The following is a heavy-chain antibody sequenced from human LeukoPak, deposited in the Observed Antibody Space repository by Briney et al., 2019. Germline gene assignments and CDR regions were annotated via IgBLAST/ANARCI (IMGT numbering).Heavy chain of an antibody. D-gene: IGHD3-9*01. CDR1: GLTFSSYA. Sequence: GGSLRLSCAVSGLTFSSYAMTWVRQAPGKGLEWVSAMSGSGDRAYYADSVKGRFTISRDNSKNTLYLQMNSLRAEDTAVYYCARVRYFDWLQYYFDYWGQGTLVTVSS. CDR2: MSGSGDRA. J-gene: IGHJ4*02. V-gene: IGHV3-23*01. CDR3: ARVRYFDWLQYYFDY.